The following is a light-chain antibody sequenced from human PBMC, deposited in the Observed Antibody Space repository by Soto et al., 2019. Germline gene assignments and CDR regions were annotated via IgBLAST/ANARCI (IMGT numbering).Light chain of an antibody. V-gene: IGLV2-14*01. Sequence: QSALTQPASVSGSPGQSITISCTGTICDVGAYNYVSWYQQNSGKAPKLLIYDVSNRPSGVSNRFSGSKSGNTASLTISGLQAEDEGDYYCSSYTTFSTRGIFGGGTKLTVL. CDR1: ICDVGAYNY. CDR2: DVS. CDR3: SSYTTFSTRGI. J-gene: IGLJ2*01.